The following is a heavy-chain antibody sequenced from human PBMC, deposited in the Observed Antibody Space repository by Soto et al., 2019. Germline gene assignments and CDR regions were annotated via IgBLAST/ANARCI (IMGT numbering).Heavy chain of an antibody. CDR2: IDPSDSYT. V-gene: IGHV5-10-1*01. CDR3: XRVDTAMVPGYYYGMDV. J-gene: IGHJ6*02. Sequence: GYSLKISCKGSGYSFTIYWISWVRQMPGKGLEWMGRIDPSDSYTNYSPSFQGHVTISADKSISTAYLQWSSLKASDTAMYYCXRVDTAMVPGYYYGMDVWGQGTTVTVSS. D-gene: IGHD5-18*01. CDR1: GYSFTIYW.